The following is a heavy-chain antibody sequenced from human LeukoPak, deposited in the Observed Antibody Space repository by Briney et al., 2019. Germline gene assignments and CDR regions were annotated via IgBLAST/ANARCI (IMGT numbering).Heavy chain of an antibody. CDR1: GASITSYN. J-gene: IGHJ4*02. V-gene: IGHV4-59*01. CDR2: IYHSGSS. D-gene: IGHD5-18*01. Sequence: PSETLSLTCTVSGASITSYNWNWVRQPPGKGLEWIGYIYHSGSSNYNPSLRSRVTISLDTSKNYFSLKLNSVTAADTAVYYCARAKTYSYGEFDYWGQGTLVTVSS. CDR3: ARAKTYSYGEFDY.